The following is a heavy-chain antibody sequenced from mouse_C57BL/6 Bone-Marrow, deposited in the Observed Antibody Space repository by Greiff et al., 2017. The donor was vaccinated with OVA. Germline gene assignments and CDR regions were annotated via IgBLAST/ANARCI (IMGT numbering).Heavy chain of an antibody. J-gene: IGHJ3*01. CDR1: GYTFTDYY. D-gene: IGHD1-1*01. V-gene: IGHV1-76*01. Sequence: VMLVESGAELVRPGASVKLSCKASGYTFTDYYINWVKQRPGQGLEWIARIYPGSGNTYYNEKFKGKATLTAEKSSSTAYMQLSSLTSEDSAVYVCARDYGSSYAWFAYWGQGTLVTVSA. CDR3: ARDYGSSYAWFAY. CDR2: IYPGSGNT.